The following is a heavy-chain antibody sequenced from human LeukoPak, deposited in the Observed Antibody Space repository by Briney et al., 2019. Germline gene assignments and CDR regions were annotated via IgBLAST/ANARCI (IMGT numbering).Heavy chain of an antibody. CDR3: AKDPNFSSGWYLADY. J-gene: IGHJ4*02. V-gene: IGHV3-23*01. CDR1: GFPF. CDR2: ITSSGDKT. Sequence: GGSLRLSCAASGFPFSWVRQAPGRGLEWVSSITSSGDKTYYADSVKGQFTVSRDNSKKTVDLQMNSLRAEDTALYYCAKDPNFSSGWYLADYWGQGTLVTVSS. D-gene: IGHD6-19*01.